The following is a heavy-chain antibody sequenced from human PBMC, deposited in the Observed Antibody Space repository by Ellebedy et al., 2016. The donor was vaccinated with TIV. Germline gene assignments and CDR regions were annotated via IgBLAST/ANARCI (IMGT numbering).Heavy chain of an antibody. Sequence: PGGSLRLSCNGSGYSFTSYWVGWVRQLPGKGLEWMGIIYPGDSDTRYSPSFQGQVTISADKSISTAYLQWSSLKASDTAMYYCARRQGNSWIFDFWGQGSLVTVSS. J-gene: IGHJ4*02. CDR3: ARRQGNSWIFDF. V-gene: IGHV5-51*01. D-gene: IGHD2-2*03. CDR1: GYSFTSYW. CDR2: IYPGDSDT.